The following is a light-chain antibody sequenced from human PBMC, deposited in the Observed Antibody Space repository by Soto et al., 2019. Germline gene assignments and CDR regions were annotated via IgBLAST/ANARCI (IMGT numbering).Light chain of an antibody. V-gene: IGKV1-9*01. CDR1: HALSSY. CDR2: AAS. J-gene: IGKJ3*01. Sequence: QLTQSPSSLSASVGDRVTITCRASHALSSYLAWYQQKPGKAPKLLIYAASTLQSGVPSRFSGSGSGTEFTLTISSLQPEDFATYFCQQLNSFPPLFTFGPGTKVDT. CDR3: QQLNSFPPLFT.